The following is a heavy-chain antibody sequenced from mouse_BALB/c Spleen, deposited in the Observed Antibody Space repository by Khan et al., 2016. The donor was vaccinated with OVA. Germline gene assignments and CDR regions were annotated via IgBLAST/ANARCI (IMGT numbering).Heavy chain of an antibody. CDR3: ARRRGSMDY. CDR1: GYTFTSYD. J-gene: IGHJ4*01. V-gene: IGHV1S56*01. Sequence: VQLQESGTELVKPGASVKLSCKASGYTFTSYDINWVRQRPEQGLEWIGWIFPGDDNTNYNEKFMGKATLTTDKSSSTAYMQLSRLTSEDSAVHFCARRRGSMDYWGQGTSVTVSS. CDR2: IFPGDDNT.